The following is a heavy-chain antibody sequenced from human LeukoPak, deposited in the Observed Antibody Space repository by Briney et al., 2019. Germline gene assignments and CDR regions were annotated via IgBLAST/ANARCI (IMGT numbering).Heavy chain of an antibody. CDR1: AFTFAGYA. D-gene: IGHD6-6*01. Sequence: SGGSLRLSCAPYAFTFAGYATTCARQAPGNGLEWVSLISGSGGSTYDAGGVKGRFTISRDNSKNALYLRMNSLRAEDTAVYYCAHWGSSGPFDYWGQGTLVTVS. CDR3: AHWGSSGPFDY. CDR2: ISGSGGST. J-gene: IGHJ4*02. V-gene: IGHV3-23*01.